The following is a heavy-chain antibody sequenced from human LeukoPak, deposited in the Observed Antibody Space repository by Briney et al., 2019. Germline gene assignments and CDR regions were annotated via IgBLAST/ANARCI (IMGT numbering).Heavy chain of an antibody. CDR2: IYYSGST. V-gene: IGHV4-39*07. CDR3: ARGAPQGIAAAGTLFDY. J-gene: IGHJ4*02. D-gene: IGHD6-13*01. Sequence: SETLSLTCTVSGGSISSSSYYWGWIRQPPGKGLEWIGSIYYSGSTYYNPSPKSRVTISVDTSKNQFSLKLSSVTAADTAVYYCARGAPQGIAAAGTLFDYWGQGTLVTVSS. CDR1: GGSISSSSYY.